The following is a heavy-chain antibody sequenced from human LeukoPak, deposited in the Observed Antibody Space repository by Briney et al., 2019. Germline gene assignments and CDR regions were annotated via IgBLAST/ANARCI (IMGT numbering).Heavy chain of an antibody. J-gene: IGHJ4*02. V-gene: IGHV3-30*18. CDR1: GFTFSSYG. CDR3: AKDACGGSTSCHLFDY. CDR2: ISYDGSNK. D-gene: IGHD2-2*01. Sequence: GGSLLLSCAASGFTFSSYGMHWVRPAPGKGLEWVAVISYDGSNKYYADSVKGRFTISRDNSKNTLYLQMNSLSAEDTAVYYCAKDACGGSTSCHLFDYWGQGTLVTVSS.